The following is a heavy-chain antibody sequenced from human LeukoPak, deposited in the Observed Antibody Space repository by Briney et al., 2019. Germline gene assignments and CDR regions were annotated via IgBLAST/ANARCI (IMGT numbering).Heavy chain of an antibody. J-gene: IGHJ3*02. D-gene: IGHD1-26*01. CDR3: ARDHLREGATGASEI. CDR1: RFTFSNYW. V-gene: IGHV3-7*05. Sequence: GGSERLSCAASRFTFSNYWMSWVRQAPGKGLEWVANIKQDGGEKSYVDSVKGRFTISRDNAKNSLYLQMNSLRVEDTVVYYCARDHLREGATGASEIWGKGTMVTVSS. CDR2: IKQDGGEK.